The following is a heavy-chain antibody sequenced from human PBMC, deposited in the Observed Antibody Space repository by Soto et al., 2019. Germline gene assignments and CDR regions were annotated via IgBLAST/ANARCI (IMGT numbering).Heavy chain of an antibody. CDR3: ARDLGAGRHPELYYYGSGSYGVDY. J-gene: IGHJ4*02. Sequence: GGSLRLSCAASGFTFSSYAMHWVRQAPGKGLEWVAVISYDGSNKYYVDSVKGRFTISRDNSKNTLYLQMNSLRAEDTAVYYCARDLGAGRHPELYYYGSGSYGVDYWGQGTLVTVSS. V-gene: IGHV3-30-3*01. CDR2: ISYDGSNK. CDR1: GFTFSSYA. D-gene: IGHD3-10*01.